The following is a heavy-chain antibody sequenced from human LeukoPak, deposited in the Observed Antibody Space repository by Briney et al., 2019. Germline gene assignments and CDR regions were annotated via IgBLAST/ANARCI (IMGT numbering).Heavy chain of an antibody. CDR2: IIPIFGTA. D-gene: IGHD3-10*01. J-gene: IGHJ4*02. CDR3: ASVTPGGYGSY. Sequence: SVKVSCKASGGTFSSYAISWVRQAPGQGLEWMGGIIPIFGTANYAQRFQGRVTITADESTSTAYMELSSLRSEDTAVYYCASVTPGGYGSYWGQGTLVTVSS. CDR1: GGTFSSYA. V-gene: IGHV1-69*01.